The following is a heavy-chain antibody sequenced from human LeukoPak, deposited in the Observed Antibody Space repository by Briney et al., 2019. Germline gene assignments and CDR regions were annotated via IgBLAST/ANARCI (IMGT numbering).Heavy chain of an antibody. Sequence: GGSLRLSCAASGFTFSSYSMNWVRQAPGKGLEWVANIKQDGSEKYYVDSVKGRFTISRDNAKNSLYLQMNSLRAEDTAVYYCARGSSYSSALYPYWFDPWGQGTLVTVSS. V-gene: IGHV3-7*01. D-gene: IGHD6-19*01. CDR2: IKQDGSEK. CDR3: ARGSSYSSALYPYWFDP. J-gene: IGHJ5*02. CDR1: GFTFSSYS.